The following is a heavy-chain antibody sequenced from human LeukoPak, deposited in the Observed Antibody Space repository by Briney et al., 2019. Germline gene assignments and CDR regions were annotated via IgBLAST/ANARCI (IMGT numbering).Heavy chain of an antibody. CDR2: IIPIFGTA. CDR3: ARSGGYCSCTSCSLRPYYYYMDF. D-gene: IGHD2-2*01. Sequence: ASVKVSCKASGGTFSSYAISWVRQAPGQGLEWMGGIIPIFGTANYAQKFQGRVTITADESTSTPYMELSSLRSEDTAVNYFARSGGYCSCTSCSLRPYYYYMDFWGKGTTVTVSS. CDR1: GGTFSSYA. V-gene: IGHV1-69*13. J-gene: IGHJ6*03.